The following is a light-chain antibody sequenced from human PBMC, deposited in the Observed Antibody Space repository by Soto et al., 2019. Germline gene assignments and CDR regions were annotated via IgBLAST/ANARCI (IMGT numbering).Light chain of an antibody. CDR3: SSYTSSSTVV. CDR2: EVS. J-gene: IGLJ1*01. CDR1: SSDVGAYNY. Sequence: SALTQPASVSGSPGQSITISCTGTSSDVGAYNYVSWYQHHPGKAPKLIIYEVSNRPSGASNRFSGSKSGNTASLTISGLQADDEADYYCSSYTSSSTVVFGIGTKLTVL. V-gene: IGLV2-14*01.